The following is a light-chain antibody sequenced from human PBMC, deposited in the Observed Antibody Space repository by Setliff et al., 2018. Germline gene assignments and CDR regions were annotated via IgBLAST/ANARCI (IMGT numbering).Light chain of an antibody. CDR1: SSDVGGYNY. CDR2: VVS. CDR3: SSYAGSLYV. J-gene: IGLJ1*01. V-gene: IGLV2-8*01. Sequence: SALTQPPSASGSPGQSVTISCTGTSSDVGGYNYVSWYQQHPGKAPKLMIYVVSKRPSGVPDRFSGSKSGNTASLTVSGLQAEDGADYYCSSYAGSLYVFGTGTKVTVL.